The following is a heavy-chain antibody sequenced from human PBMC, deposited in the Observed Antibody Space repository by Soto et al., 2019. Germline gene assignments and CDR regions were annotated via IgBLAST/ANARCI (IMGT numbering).Heavy chain of an antibody. CDR3: AHRILRTVFGLVTTTAIYFDF. D-gene: IGHD3-3*01. V-gene: IGHV2-5*02. CDR1: GFSLTTSGVG. J-gene: IGHJ4*02. Sequence: QITLNESGPTVVKPAETLTLTCTFSGFSLTTSGVGVGWIRQSPGKAPEGLALIYWDDDKRYSASLKSRLAITNATSKNKLILTMARVDPADTATYYCAHRILRTVFGLVTTTAIYFDFWGQGTPVVVSS. CDR2: IYWDDDK.